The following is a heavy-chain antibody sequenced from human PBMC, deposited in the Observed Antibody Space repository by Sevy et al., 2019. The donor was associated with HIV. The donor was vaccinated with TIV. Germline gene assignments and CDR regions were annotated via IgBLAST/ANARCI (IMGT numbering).Heavy chain of an antibody. CDR1: GFTFSSYA. V-gene: IGHV3-30-3*01. D-gene: IGHD3-16*01. CDR3: ARDLQVRSPWGNYYYYGMDV. CDR2: MSYDGSNK. Sequence: GGSLRLSCAASGFTFSSYAMHWVRQAPGKGLEWVAVMSYDGSNKYYADSVKGRFTISRDNSKNTLYLQMNSLRAEDTAVYYCARDLQVRSPWGNYYYYGMDVWGQGTTVTV. J-gene: IGHJ6*02.